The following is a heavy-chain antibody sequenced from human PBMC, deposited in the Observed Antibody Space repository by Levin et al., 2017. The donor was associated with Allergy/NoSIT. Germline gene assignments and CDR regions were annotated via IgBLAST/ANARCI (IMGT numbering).Heavy chain of an antibody. CDR3: AKFGRGADGGNEF. CDR1: GFTFRSYG. J-gene: IGHJ4*02. Sequence: GGSLRLSCAASGFTFRSYGMHWVRQAPGKGLEWVAVISYDESNKYYADSVKGRFSISRDNSKNTLYLQMNSLRAEDTAVYYCAKFGRGADGGNEFWGQGTLVTVSS. D-gene: IGHD2-21*02. V-gene: IGHV3-30*18. CDR2: ISYDESNK.